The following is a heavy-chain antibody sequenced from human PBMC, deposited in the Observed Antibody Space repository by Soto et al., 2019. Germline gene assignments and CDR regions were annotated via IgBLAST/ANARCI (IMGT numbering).Heavy chain of an antibody. V-gene: IGHV1-18*01. Sequence: QIQLLQSGAEVKKPGASVKVTCKASGYTFRNFGISWVRQAPGQGLEWMXWISAYNANANYAQKFQGRLTMTADTSTSTAYMELRSLRSDDTAVYYCARENSYFDYWGQGTLVTVSS. CDR2: ISAYNANA. CDR3: ARENSYFDY. CDR1: GYTFRNFG. J-gene: IGHJ4*02.